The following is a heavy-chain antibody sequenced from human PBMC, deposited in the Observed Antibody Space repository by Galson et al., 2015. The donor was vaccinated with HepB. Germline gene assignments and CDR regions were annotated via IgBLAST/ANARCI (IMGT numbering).Heavy chain of an antibody. J-gene: IGHJ4*02. CDR3: AREVIGNSIHFDL. CDR1: GFTFNYNG. Sequence: SLRLSCAASGFTFNYNGMHWVRQAPGKGLEWVAHIFYDGSDEYYSDSVKGRFTISRDNSNNMVYLQTNSLRAEDTGIYFCAREVIGNSIHFDLWGQGTLVTVSS. D-gene: IGHD2/OR15-2a*01. CDR2: IFYDGSDE. V-gene: IGHV3-33*01.